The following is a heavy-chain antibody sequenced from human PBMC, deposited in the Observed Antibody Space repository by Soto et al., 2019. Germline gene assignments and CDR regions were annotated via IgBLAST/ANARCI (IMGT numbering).Heavy chain of an antibody. D-gene: IGHD3-16*01. Sequence: QVQLVQSGAEVKKPGSSVKVSCKASGGTFSSYTISWVRQAPGQGLEWMGRIIPILGIANYAQKFQGRVTITADKSTSTAYMELSSLRSEDTDVYSWASDRCRFGRGGGDYWGQGTLVTVSS. CDR2: IIPILGIA. J-gene: IGHJ4*02. CDR1: GGTFSSYT. V-gene: IGHV1-69*02. CDR3: ASDRCRFGRGGGDY.